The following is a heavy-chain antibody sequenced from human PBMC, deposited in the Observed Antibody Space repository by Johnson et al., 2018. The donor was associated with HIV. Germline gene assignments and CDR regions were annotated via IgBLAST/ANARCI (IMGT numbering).Heavy chain of an antibody. D-gene: IGHD6-13*01. J-gene: IGHJ3*02. CDR3: ARVGTWSIRAAAGRGACDI. CDR2: ISNPGSTK. CDR1: GFAFSDYH. Sequence: QVQLVESGGGLVKPGGSLRLSCAASGFAFSDYHMRWIRQAPGKGLEWVSYISNPGSTKNDGDSVKGRFTISRDNGKNSLFLQMNSLRAEDTAVYYCARVGTWSIRAAAGRGACDIGGQGTMVTVSS. V-gene: IGHV3-11*04.